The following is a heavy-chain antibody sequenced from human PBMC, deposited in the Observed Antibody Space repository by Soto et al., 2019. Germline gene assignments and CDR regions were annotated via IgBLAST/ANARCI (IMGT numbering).Heavy chain of an antibody. CDR3: AAEAGGYNYLGLDY. J-gene: IGHJ4*02. V-gene: IGHV4-34*01. CDR1: GGSFSGYY. Sequence: SETLSLTCAVYGGSFSGYYWSWIRQPPGKGLEWIGEINHSGSTNYNPSLKSRVTISVDTSKNQFSLKLSSLRSEDTAVYYCAAEAGGYNYLGLDYWGQGTLVTVSS. D-gene: IGHD5-12*01. CDR2: INHSGST.